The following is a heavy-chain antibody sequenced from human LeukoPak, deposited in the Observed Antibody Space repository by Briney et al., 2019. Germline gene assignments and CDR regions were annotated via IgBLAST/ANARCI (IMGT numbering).Heavy chain of an antibody. Sequence: ASVKVSCKASGYTFTSYGINWVRQAPGQGLEWMGWINAYNGNTNYAQKLQGRVTINTDTYTRTAYKELRSLRSDDTAVYYCASECYDILTGYYKHYFHYWGEGTLVTVSS. J-gene: IGHJ4*02. CDR1: GYTFTSYG. CDR3: ASECYDILTGYYKHYFHY. V-gene: IGHV1-18*01. D-gene: IGHD3-9*01. CDR2: INAYNGNT.